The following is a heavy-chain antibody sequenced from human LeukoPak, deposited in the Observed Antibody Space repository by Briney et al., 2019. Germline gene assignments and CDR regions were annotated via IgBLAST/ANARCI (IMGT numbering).Heavy chain of an antibody. CDR2: IYYSGST. D-gene: IGHD2-2*01. Sequence: SETLSLTCTVSGGSISSSSYYWGWIRQPPGKGLGWIGSIYYSGSTYYNPSLKSRVTISVDTSKNQFSLKLSSVTAADTAVYYCARRSGVVVPAAFDYWGQGTLVTVSS. CDR3: ARRSGVVVPAAFDY. J-gene: IGHJ4*02. V-gene: IGHV4-39*01. CDR1: GGSISSSSYY.